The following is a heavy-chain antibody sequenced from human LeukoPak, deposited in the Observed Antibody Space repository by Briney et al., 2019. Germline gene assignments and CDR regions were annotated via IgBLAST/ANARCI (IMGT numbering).Heavy chain of an antibody. CDR2: ISWNSGSI. CDR1: GFTFDDYA. J-gene: IGHJ6*03. Sequence: SGGSLRLSCAASGFTFDDYAMHWVRQAPGKGLEWVSGISWNSGSIGYADSVKGRFTISRDNAKNSLYLQMNSLRAEDTAVYYCARGALYYMDVWGKGTTVTISS. V-gene: IGHV3-9*01. CDR3: ARGALYYMDV.